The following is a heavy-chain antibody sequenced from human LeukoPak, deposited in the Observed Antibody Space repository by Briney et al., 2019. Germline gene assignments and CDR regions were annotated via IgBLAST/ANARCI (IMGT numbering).Heavy chain of an antibody. CDR3: ASGSRGDAQVDWFDP. CDR2: INPNSGGT. D-gene: IGHD7-27*01. CDR1: GYTFTGYY. J-gene: IGHJ5*02. Sequence: ASVKVSCKASGYTFTGYYMHWVRQAPGQGLEWMGRINPNSGGTNYAQKFQGRVTMTRDTSISTAYMELRRLRSDDTAVYYCASGSRGDAQVDWFDPGGQGTLVTVSS. V-gene: IGHV1-2*06.